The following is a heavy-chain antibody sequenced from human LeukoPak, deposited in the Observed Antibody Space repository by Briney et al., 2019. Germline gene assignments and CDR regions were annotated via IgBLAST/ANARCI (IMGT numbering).Heavy chain of an antibody. J-gene: IGHJ4*02. CDR2: VDPEDGET. V-gene: IGHV1-69-2*01. CDR3: ATGLQDYYGSGSYYNVGKV. Sequence: ASVKISSKVSGYTFTDYYMHWVQQAPGKGLEWMGLVDPEDGETIYAEKFQGRVTITADTSTDTAYMELSSLRSEDTAVYYCATGLQDYYGSGSYYNVGKVWGQGTLVTVSS. D-gene: IGHD3-10*01. CDR1: GYTFTDYY.